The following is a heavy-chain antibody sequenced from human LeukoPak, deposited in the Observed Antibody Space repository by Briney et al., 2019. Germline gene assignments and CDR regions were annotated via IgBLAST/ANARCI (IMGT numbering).Heavy chain of an antibody. D-gene: IGHD3-22*01. Sequence: PGGSLRLSCAAPGFTFSSYWMHWVRQAPGKGLVWVSRNTDGSSTSYADSVKGRFTISRDNAKNTLYLQMNSLRAEDTALYYCARDLGAYYDSSDNWFDPWGQGTLVTVSS. J-gene: IGHJ5*02. CDR3: ARDLGAYYDSSDNWFDP. CDR2: NTDGSST. V-gene: IGHV3-74*01. CDR1: GFTFSSYW.